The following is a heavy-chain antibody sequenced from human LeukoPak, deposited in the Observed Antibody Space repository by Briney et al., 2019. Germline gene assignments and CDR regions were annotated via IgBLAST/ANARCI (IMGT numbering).Heavy chain of an antibody. D-gene: IGHD3-3*01. Sequence: PGGSLRLSCAASGFTVSSNYINWVRQAPGKGLEWVSRIKNDGSITSYADSVKGRFTISRDNAKNTLYLQMNSLRVEDTAVYYCTKSDWFDPWGQGTLVTVSS. V-gene: IGHV3-74*01. CDR3: TKSDWFDP. J-gene: IGHJ5*02. CDR1: GFTVSSNY. CDR2: IKNDGSIT.